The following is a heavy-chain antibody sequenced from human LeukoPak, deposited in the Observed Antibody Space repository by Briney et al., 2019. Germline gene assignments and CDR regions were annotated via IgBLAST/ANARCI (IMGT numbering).Heavy chain of an antibody. CDR2: IYPGDSDT. D-gene: IGHD3-22*01. J-gene: IGHJ4*02. Sequence: NLGESLKISCRGSGYSFTSYWIGWVRQMPGKGLEWVGIIYPGDSDTRYSPSFQGQVTISADKSISTAYLQWSSLKASDTAMYYCAINYDSSGYYFDYWGQGTLVTVSS. V-gene: IGHV5-51*01. CDR3: AINYDSSGYYFDY. CDR1: GYSFTSYW.